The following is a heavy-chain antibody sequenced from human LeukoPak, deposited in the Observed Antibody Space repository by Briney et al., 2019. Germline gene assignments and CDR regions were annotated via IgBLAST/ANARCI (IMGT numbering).Heavy chain of an antibody. CDR3: AMSVDELNDAFDI. V-gene: IGHV3-30-3*01. CDR2: ISYDGSNK. J-gene: IGHJ3*02. Sequence: PGGSLRLSCAASGFTFSSYAMHWVRQAPGKGLEWVAVISYDGSNKYYADSVKGRFTISRDNSKNTLYLQMNSLRAEDTAVYYCAMSVDELNDAFDIWGQGTMVTVSS. CDR1: GFTFSSYA. D-gene: IGHD1-26*01.